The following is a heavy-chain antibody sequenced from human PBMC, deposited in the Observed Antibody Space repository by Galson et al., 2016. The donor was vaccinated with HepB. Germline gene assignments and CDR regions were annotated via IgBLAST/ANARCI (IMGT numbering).Heavy chain of an antibody. CDR3: ARDIEFGFRRFRTGYLEY. V-gene: IGHV1-18*01. Sequence: SVKVSCKASGYTFTSYGINWVRQAPGQGLEWMGWISGYNGYTKYAQKFQGRVTMTTDTSTSTYYMELRSLRSDDTAVYYCARDIEFGFRRFRTGYLEYWGQGTLVTVSS. CDR1: GYTFTSYG. J-gene: IGHJ4*02. D-gene: IGHD3/OR15-3a*01. CDR2: ISGYNGYT.